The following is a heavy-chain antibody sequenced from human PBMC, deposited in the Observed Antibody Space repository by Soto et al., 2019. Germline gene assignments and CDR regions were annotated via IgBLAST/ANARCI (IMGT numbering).Heavy chain of an antibody. Sequence: GDSLKISCMGSGYNFAVYWIGWVRQMPGKGLEWMGMIYPGDSDTRYSPSFQGQVTISVDKSISTAYLQWSSLKASDTAMYYCARGWKVAGDAFDMWGQGTMVTVSS. CDR3: ARGWKVAGDAFDM. V-gene: IGHV5-51*01. J-gene: IGHJ3*02. CDR1: GYNFAVYW. CDR2: IYPGDSDT. D-gene: IGHD1-1*01.